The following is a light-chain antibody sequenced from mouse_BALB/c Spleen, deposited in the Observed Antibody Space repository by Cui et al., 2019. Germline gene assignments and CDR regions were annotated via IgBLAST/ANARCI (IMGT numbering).Light chain of an antibody. CDR3: QQSNSWPLLT. Sequence: VLTQHLVPLSVTQAESVSLTCRANRSISNNLHWYRQKSHEAQGLLIKLASQSISGIPTRFSGSGSGTDFALSINSVETEDVGMYFYQQSNSWPLLTFGAGTKLELK. J-gene: IGKJ5*01. CDR2: LAS. CDR1: RSISNN. V-gene: IGKV5-43*01.